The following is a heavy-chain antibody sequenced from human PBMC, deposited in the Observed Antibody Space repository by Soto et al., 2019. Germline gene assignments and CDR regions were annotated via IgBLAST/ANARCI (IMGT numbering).Heavy chain of an antibody. CDR3: ARAWIGVGATRGWYFDL. CDR1: GGTFSSYA. D-gene: IGHD1-26*01. J-gene: IGHJ2*01. CDR2: IIPIFGTA. V-gene: IGHV1-69*01. Sequence: QVQLVQSGAEVKKPGSSVKVSCKASGGTFSSYAISWVRQAPGQGLEWMGGIIPIFGTANYAEMFQGRVTSTADEATSTSYMELSSLRSDDTAVYYCARAWIGVGATRGWYFDLWGRGTLVTVSS.